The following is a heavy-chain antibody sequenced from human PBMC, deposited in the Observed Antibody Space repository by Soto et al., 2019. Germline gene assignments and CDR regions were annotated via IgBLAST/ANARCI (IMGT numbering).Heavy chain of an antibody. CDR1: GFSFSDSH. Sequence: QAQLVESGGDLVKPGGSLRLTCVGSGFSFSDSHMTWIRQAPGKRLEWLTHISASGRDADYADSARGRFTISRDNAKSSLHLLLTSLRVEDTAVYFCARGRDVWNVWGQGTLVSVSS. J-gene: IGHJ4*02. V-gene: IGHV3-11*01. CDR2: ISASGRDA. D-gene: IGHD1-1*01. CDR3: ARGRDVWNV.